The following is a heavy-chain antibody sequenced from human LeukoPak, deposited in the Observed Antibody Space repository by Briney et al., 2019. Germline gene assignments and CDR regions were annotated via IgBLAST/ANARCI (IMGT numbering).Heavy chain of an antibody. V-gene: IGHV3-23*01. Sequence: QSGGSLRLSCAASGFTFSNYAMSWVRQAPGKGLEWVSAISGSGSSTYYADSVKGRFTISRDNSKSTLYLQMSSLRAEDTAVYYCAKDGNFRVPGDDWGQGTLVTVSS. J-gene: IGHJ4*02. CDR3: AKDGNFRVPGDD. CDR1: GFTFSNYA. D-gene: IGHD1-26*01. CDR2: ISGSGSST.